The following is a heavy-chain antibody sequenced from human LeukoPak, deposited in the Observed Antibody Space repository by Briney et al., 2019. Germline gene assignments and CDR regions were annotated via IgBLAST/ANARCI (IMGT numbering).Heavy chain of an antibody. D-gene: IGHD6-6*01. Sequence: SETLSLTCAVYGGSFSGYYCSWIRQPPGKGLEWIGEINHSGSTNYNPSLKSRVTISVDTSKNQFSLKLSSVTAADTAVYYCAGGSKGSSARGYYYYMDVWGKGTTVTVSS. CDR2: INHSGST. CDR1: GGSFSGYY. V-gene: IGHV4-34*01. J-gene: IGHJ6*03. CDR3: AGGSKGSSARGYYYYMDV.